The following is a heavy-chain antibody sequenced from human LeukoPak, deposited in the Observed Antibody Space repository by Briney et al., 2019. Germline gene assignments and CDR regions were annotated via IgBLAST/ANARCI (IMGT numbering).Heavy chain of an antibody. Sequence: SETLSLTCTVSGGSISSSRYYRGWIRQPPGKGLEWIGSIYYSGSTYYNPSLKSRVTISVDTSKNQFSLKLSSATAADTAVYYCARIDILTGYYLSYRGEWGQGTLVTVSS. D-gene: IGHD3-9*01. V-gene: IGHV4-39*07. CDR1: GGSISSSRYY. CDR3: ARIDILTGYYLSYRGE. J-gene: IGHJ4*02. CDR2: IYYSGST.